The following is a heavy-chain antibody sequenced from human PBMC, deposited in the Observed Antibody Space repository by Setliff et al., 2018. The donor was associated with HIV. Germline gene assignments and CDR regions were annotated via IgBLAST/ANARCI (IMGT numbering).Heavy chain of an antibody. V-gene: IGHV3-7*03. CDR1: GFTFSTYW. Sequence: GGSLRLSCAASGFTFSTYWMSWVRQAPGKGLEWVASINPDGVEQHYVDSVKGRFTISRDNAKNSLYLQMNSLGAEDTAVYFCASMWKVGAWGRGTLVTVSS. CDR3: ASMWKVGA. CDR2: INPDGVEQ. J-gene: IGHJ5*02. D-gene: IGHD1-26*01.